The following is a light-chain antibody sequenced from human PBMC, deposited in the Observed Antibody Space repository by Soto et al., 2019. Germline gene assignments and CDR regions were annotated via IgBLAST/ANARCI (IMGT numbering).Light chain of an antibody. Sequence: DIPMTQSPSSLSASFGDRINITCRASQGVDRWLAWYQQRPGEAPKVLIYAASSLRSGVPSRFSGSGYGTDFSLIISRLEPEDFAVYYCQQYGRSPFTFGPGTKVDIK. J-gene: IGKJ3*01. CDR2: AAS. CDR3: QQYGRSPFT. V-gene: IGKV1D-16*01. CDR1: QGVDRW.